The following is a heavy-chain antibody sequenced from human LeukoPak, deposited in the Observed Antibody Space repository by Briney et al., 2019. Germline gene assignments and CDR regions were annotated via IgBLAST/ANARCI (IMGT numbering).Heavy chain of an antibody. Sequence: ASVKVSCKASGYTFTSYGISWVRQAPGQGLEWMGWISAYNDNTNYAQKLQGRVTMTTDTSTSTAYMELRSLRSDDTAVYYCARIHEPGIAVAALDYWGQGTLVTVSS. CDR1: GYTFTSYG. J-gene: IGHJ4*02. D-gene: IGHD6-19*01. CDR3: ARIHEPGIAVAALDY. V-gene: IGHV1-18*01. CDR2: ISAYNDNT.